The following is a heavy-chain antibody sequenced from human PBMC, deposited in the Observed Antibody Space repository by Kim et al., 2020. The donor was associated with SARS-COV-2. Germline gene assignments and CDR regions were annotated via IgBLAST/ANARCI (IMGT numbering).Heavy chain of an antibody. CDR3: ARGGFPLLLWFRESTYDAFDI. V-gene: IGHV1-8*01. CDR2: MNPNSGNT. Sequence: ASVKVSCKASGYTFTSYDINWVRQATGQGLEWMGWMNPNSGNTGYAQKFQGRVTMTRNTPISTAYMEPSSLRSEDTAVYYCARGGFPLLLWFRESTYDAFDIWGKGQWSPALQ. J-gene: IGHJ3*02. D-gene: IGHD3-10*01. CDR1: GYTFTSYD.